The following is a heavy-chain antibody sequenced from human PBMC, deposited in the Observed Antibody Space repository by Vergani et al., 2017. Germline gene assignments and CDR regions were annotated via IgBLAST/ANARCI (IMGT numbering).Heavy chain of an antibody. Sequence: QVTLNESGPALVKPTQTLTLTCTFSGFSLIPRGIRVSWIRQPPGKALEWLARIDWDDDKFYSTSLKTRLTISKDTSKNQVVLTMTNMDPVDTATYYCARTAYYYDSSGYNPGYYGMDVWGQGP. CDR2: IDWDDDK. J-gene: IGHJ6*02. D-gene: IGHD3-22*01. CDR1: GFSLIPRGIR. CDR3: ARTAYYYDSSGYNPGYYGMDV. V-gene: IGHV2-70*04.